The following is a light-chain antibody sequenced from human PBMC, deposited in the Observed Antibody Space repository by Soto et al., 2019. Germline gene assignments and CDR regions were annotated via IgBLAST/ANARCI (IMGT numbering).Light chain of an antibody. CDR1: QTITRW. CDR2: DAS. J-gene: IGKJ2*01. Sequence: DIQMTQSPSTLSASVGDRVTITCRASQTITRWMGWYQQKPGKAPKLLIYDASTLKSGVPSRFSGSRSGTEFTLTISSLQPDDFATSYCQQYNSYSYTFGQGTKLEI. V-gene: IGKV1-5*01. CDR3: QQYNSYSYT.